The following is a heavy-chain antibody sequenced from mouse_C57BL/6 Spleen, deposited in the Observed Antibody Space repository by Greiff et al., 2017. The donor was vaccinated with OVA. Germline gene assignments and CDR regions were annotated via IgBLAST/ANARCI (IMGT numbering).Heavy chain of an antibody. CDR2: ISNGGGST. V-gene: IGHV5-12*01. CDR3: ARNYGKIFDY. CDR1: GFTFSDYY. D-gene: IGHD1-1*01. Sequence: DVHLVESGGGLVQPGGSLKLSCAASGFTFSDYYMYWVRQTPEKRLEWVAYISNGGGSTYYPDTVKGRFTISRDNAKNTLYLQMSRLKSEDTAMYYCARNYGKIFDYWGQGTTLTVSS. J-gene: IGHJ2*01.